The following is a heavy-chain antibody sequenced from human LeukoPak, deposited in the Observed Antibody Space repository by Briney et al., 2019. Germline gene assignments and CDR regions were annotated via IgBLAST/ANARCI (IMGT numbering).Heavy chain of an antibody. Sequence: SETLSLTCAVYGGSFSGYYWSWIRQPPGKGLEWIGEINHSGSTNYNPSLKSRVTISVDTSKNQFSLKLSYVIAADTAVYYCARGADSYCTNGVCYLYYYYYMDVWGKGTTVTVSS. D-gene: IGHD2-8*01. J-gene: IGHJ6*03. CDR2: INHSGST. V-gene: IGHV4-34*01. CDR1: GGSFSGYY. CDR3: ARGADSYCTNGVCYLYYYYYMDV.